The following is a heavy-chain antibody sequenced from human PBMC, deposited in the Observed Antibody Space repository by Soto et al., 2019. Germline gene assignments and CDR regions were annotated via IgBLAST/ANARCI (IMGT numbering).Heavy chain of an antibody. D-gene: IGHD3-10*01. Sequence: QVRLVQSGAEVKNPGASVKVSCKASGYTFINYGISWVRQAPGQGLEWMGWISSYSGDTKYAQKVQGRVTVTTDISTSTVYMDLRNLRSDDTAVYFCARDPGVVRGVIVDYWGQGTLVTVSS. CDR2: ISSYSGDT. CDR1: GYTFINYG. J-gene: IGHJ4*02. CDR3: ARDPGVVRGVIVDY. V-gene: IGHV1-18*01.